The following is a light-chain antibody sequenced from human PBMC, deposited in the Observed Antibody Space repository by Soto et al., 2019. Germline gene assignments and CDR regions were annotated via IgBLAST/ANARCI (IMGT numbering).Light chain of an antibody. Sequence: DIEMTQSPSTLSSSVGDIFTITCRSSQRIGNYLSWYQQKPGKAPKLLIYAASTLQSGVPSRFSGSGSGTEFTLTISSLQPEDFATYYCQQYDNLSPITFGQGTRLEIK. J-gene: IGKJ5*01. V-gene: IGKV1-17*01. CDR2: AAS. CDR3: QQYDNLSPIT. CDR1: QRIGNY.